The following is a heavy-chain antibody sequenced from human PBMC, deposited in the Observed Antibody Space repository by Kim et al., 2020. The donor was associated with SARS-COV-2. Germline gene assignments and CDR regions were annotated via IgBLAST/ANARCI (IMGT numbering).Heavy chain of an antibody. CDR3: AREEWEQTPYYYGMDV. Sequence: GKGRFTISRDTAKNTLYLQITSLRAEDTAVYYCAREEWEQTPYYYGMDVWGQGTTVTVSS. V-gene: IGHV3-74*01. D-gene: IGHD1-26*01. J-gene: IGHJ6*02.